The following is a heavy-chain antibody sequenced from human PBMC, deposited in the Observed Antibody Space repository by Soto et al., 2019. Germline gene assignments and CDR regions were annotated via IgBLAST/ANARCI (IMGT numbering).Heavy chain of an antibody. V-gene: IGHV3-30*18. Sequence: HPGGSLRLSCAVSGFAFSDYGMHWVRQAPGKGLEWVAVISADGRHQYYRDSVKGRFSYSRDNSKNTLYLQMNSLRPEDTAVYYCAKDFRYDSSGPVDYWGQGTLVTSPQ. D-gene: IGHD3-22*01. CDR3: AKDFRYDSSGPVDY. CDR2: ISADGRHQ. J-gene: IGHJ4*02. CDR1: GFAFSDYG.